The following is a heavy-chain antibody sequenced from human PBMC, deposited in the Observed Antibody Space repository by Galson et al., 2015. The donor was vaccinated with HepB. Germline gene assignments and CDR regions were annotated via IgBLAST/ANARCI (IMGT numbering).Heavy chain of an antibody. CDR1: GFTFSTYA. CDR2: ISGSIGNT. V-gene: IGHV3-23*01. Sequence: SLRLSCAASGFTFSTYAMSWVRQAPGKGLEWVSAISGSIGNTYYADSVKGRFTIPRDNSKNTLYLQMDSLRAEYTAVYYCAESPRGGVPHLTWSDCWGQGTLVTVSS. J-gene: IGHJ4*02. CDR3: AESPRGGVPHLTWSDC. D-gene: IGHD2-8*01.